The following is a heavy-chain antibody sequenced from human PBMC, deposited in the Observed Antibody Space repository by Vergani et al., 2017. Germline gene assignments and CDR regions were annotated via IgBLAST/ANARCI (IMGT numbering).Heavy chain of an antibody. CDR3: ARGGGYYYESSGYYLDY. CDR2: IYYSGST. Sequence: QVQLQESGPGLVKPSQTLSLTCTVSGGSISSGDYYWSWIRQPPGKGLEWIGYIYYSGSTYYNPSLKSRVTRSVDTSKNQFSLKLSSVTAADTAVYYCARGGGYYYESSGYYLDYWGQGTLVTVSS. CDR1: GGSISSGDYY. D-gene: IGHD3-22*01. V-gene: IGHV4-30-4*01. J-gene: IGHJ4*02.